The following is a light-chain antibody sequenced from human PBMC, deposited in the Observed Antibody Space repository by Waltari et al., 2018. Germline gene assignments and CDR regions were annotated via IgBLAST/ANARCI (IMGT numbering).Light chain of an antibody. Sequence: EIALTQSPGTLSLSPGERATLSCRASESVSSSKVGWYQQKPARPPSLVIYGDSSRATGVPDRFSGSGSGTDFTLTISRLEPEDFAVYYCQHFSRSLTFGQGTKVEIK. V-gene: IGKV3-20*01. CDR3: QHFSRSLT. CDR1: ESVSSSK. CDR2: GDS. J-gene: IGKJ1*01.